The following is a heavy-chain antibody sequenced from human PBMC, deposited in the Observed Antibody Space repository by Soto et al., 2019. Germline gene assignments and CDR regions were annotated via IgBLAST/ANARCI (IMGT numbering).Heavy chain of an antibody. D-gene: IGHD2-21*02. CDR1: GGSFRGYY. CDR2: INHSGST. V-gene: IGHV4-34*01. Sequence: SVTLSLTCSVHGGSFRGYYWPCSGKPPGTGLEWIGEINHSGSTNYNPSLKSRVTISVDTSKNQFSLKLNSVTAADTAVYYCARDLWGYCGTDRYPLDVWGQGTTVT. CDR3: ARDLWGYCGTDRYPLDV. J-gene: IGHJ6*02.